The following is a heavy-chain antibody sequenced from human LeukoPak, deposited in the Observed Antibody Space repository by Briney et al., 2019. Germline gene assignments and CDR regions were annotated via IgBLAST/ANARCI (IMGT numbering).Heavy chain of an antibody. CDR3: ARDEYGDYALGY. J-gene: IGHJ4*02. D-gene: IGHD4-17*01. CDR1: GGSISSGSYY. V-gene: IGHV4-61*02. CDR2: FYTSGST. Sequence: PSETLSLTCTVSGGSISSGSYYWSWIRQPAGKGLEWIGRFYTSGSTNYNPSLKSRVTISVDTSKNQFSLKLSSVTAADTAVYYCARDEYGDYALGYWGQGTLVTVSS.